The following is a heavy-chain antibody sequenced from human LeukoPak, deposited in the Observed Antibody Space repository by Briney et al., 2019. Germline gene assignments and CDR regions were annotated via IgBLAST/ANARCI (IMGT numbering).Heavy chain of an antibody. Sequence: SETLSLTCTVSGGSISISYYWWGWIRQPPGKGLEWFGIIYYSGSTYYHRSLKRRATISVDTSQNQFSLKLSSVIAADTAVYCCARLNVGTARYDVDYWGRGTLVTVSS. CDR3: ARLNVGTARYDVDY. D-gene: IGHD6-6*01. V-gene: IGHV4-39*01. J-gene: IGHJ4*02. CDR2: IYYSGST. CDR1: GGSISISYYW.